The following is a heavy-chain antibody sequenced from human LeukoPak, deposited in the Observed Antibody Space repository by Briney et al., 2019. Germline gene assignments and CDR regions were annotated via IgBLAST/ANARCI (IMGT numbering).Heavy chain of an antibody. Sequence: QTGGSLRLSCKGSGVTFSDCAVTWFRQTPGKGLEWVGFVRTKTHGGAPETAASVRGRFNVSRDDSAGIAYLQMTSLRTEDTAMYYCARVNFRDYRGYTWFEPWGQGTLVTVSS. CDR3: ARVNFRDYRGYTWFEP. V-gene: IGHV3-49*03. CDR2: VRTKTHGGAP. CDR1: GVTFSDCA. J-gene: IGHJ5*02. D-gene: IGHD3-10*01.